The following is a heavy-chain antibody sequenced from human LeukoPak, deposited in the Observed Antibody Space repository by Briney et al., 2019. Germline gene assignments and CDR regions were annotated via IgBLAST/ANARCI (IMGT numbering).Heavy chain of an antibody. Sequence: PSETLSLTCTVSGGSISSGGYYWSWIRQHPGKGLEWIGYIYYSGSTYYNPSLKSRVTISVDTSKNQFSLKLSSVTAADTAVYYCARDGYSSGWYPGYYYYYGMDVWGQGTTVTVSS. CDR2: IYYSGST. V-gene: IGHV4-31*03. CDR3: ARDGYSSGWYPGYYYYYGMDV. CDR1: GGSISSGGYY. J-gene: IGHJ6*02. D-gene: IGHD6-19*01.